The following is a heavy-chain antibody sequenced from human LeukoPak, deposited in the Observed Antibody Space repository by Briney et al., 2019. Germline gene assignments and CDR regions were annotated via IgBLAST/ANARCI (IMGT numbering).Heavy chain of an antibody. CDR1: GFTFISYA. J-gene: IGHJ6*02. Sequence: GGSLRLSCAASGFTFISYAMSWVRQAPGKGLEWVSAISGSGGSTYYADSVKGRFTISRDNSKNTLYLQMNSLRAEDTAVYYCAKGLAGYYYGMDVWGQGTTVTVSS. CDR2: ISGSGGST. V-gene: IGHV3-23*01. CDR3: AKGLAGYYYGMDV. D-gene: IGHD6-19*01.